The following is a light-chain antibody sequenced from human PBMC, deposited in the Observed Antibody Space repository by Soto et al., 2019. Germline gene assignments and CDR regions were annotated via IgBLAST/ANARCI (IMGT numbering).Light chain of an antibody. J-gene: IGKJ5*01. CDR3: QQCTNWPAIT. Sequence: EIVLTQSPGPLPLSPGERATLSCRASQSIRSDLAWYQQNPGQAPRLLIYAASTMATGIPARFSGSGSGTDFTLTISSLEPEDFAVYYCQQCTNWPAITFGQGTRVEIK. CDR2: AAS. CDR1: QSIRSD. V-gene: IGKV3-11*01.